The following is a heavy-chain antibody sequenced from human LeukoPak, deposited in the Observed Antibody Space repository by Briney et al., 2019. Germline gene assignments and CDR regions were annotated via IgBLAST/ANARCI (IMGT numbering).Heavy chain of an antibody. V-gene: IGHV4-39*01. CDR1: GGSISSNSYY. J-gene: IGHJ4*02. Sequence: SETLSLTCTVSGGSISSNSYYWGWIRQPPGKGLEWIGSIYYSGSTYYNPSLKSRVTISVDTSKNQFSLKLSSVTAADTAVYYCARRTGATAGFDYWGQGTQVTVSS. D-gene: IGHD1-26*01. CDR2: IYYSGST. CDR3: ARRTGATAGFDY.